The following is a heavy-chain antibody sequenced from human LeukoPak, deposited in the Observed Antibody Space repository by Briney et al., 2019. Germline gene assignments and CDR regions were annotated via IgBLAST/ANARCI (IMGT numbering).Heavy chain of an antibody. D-gene: IGHD1-26*01. CDR3: ARESGGYSVDH. Sequence: ASVNVSCKASGYTFTGYYMHWVRQAPGQGLEWMGWINPNTGGTNYALKFQGRVTMTRDTSSSTAYMEVSSLRSDDTAVYYCARESGGYSVDHGGQGTLVTLSS. CDR2: INPNTGGT. V-gene: IGHV1-2*02. J-gene: IGHJ4*02. CDR1: GYTFTGYY.